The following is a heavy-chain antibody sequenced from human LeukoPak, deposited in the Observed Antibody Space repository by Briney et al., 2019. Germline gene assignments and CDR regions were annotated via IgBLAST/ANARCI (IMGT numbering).Heavy chain of an antibody. J-gene: IGHJ4*02. D-gene: IGHD3-22*01. CDR1: GGSFSGYY. V-gene: IGHV4-34*01. CDR3: ARRVWWLLPILDY. CDR2: INHSGST. Sequence: SETLSLACVVYGGSFSGYYWSWIRQPPGKGLEWIGEINHSGSTNYNPSLKSRVTISVDTSKNQFSLKLSSVTAADTAVYYCARRVWWLLPILDYWGQGTLVTVSS.